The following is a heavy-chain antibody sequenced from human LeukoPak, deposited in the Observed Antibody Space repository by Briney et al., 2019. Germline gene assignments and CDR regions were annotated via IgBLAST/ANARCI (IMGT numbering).Heavy chain of an antibody. CDR2: IYTSGST. Sequence: SETLSLTCTVSGGSISSYYWSWIRQPAGKGLEWIGRIYTSGSTNYNPSLKSRVTMSVDTSKNQFPLKLSSVTAADTAVYYCARGGPYDFWSGYYTDAFDIWGQGTMVTVSS. CDR1: GGSISSYY. J-gene: IGHJ3*02. CDR3: ARGGPYDFWSGYYTDAFDI. V-gene: IGHV4-4*07. D-gene: IGHD3-3*01.